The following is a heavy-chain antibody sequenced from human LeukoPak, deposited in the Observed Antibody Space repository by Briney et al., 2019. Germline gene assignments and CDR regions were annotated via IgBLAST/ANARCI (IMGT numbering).Heavy chain of an antibody. V-gene: IGHV3-23*01. CDR1: GFTFSSYA. J-gene: IGHJ4*02. CDR2: ISGSGGST. Sequence: GGSLRLSCAASGFTFSSYAMSWVRQAPGKGLEWVSTISGSGGSTYYADSVKGRFTISRDNSKNTLYLQMNSLRAEDTAVYYCAKDKAMVRGVTDYWGQGTLVTVSS. CDR3: AKDKAMVRGVTDY. D-gene: IGHD3-10*01.